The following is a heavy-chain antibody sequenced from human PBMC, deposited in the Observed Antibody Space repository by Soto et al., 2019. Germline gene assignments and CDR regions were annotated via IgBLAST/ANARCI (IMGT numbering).Heavy chain of an antibody. J-gene: IGHJ1*01. CDR3: ATARXXXTMIVGLQH. CDR1: GFTVISNC. V-gene: IGHV3-66*01. Sequence: EVQLVESGGGLVQPGGSLRLSCAASGFTVISNCMSWVRQAPGKGLEWVSVIYRGGSTYYADSVKGRFIISRDNSKNTLYLQMNSLRAEDTAVYYCATARXXXTMIVGLQHWGQGTLVTVSS. CDR2: IYRGGST. D-gene: IGHD3-22*01.